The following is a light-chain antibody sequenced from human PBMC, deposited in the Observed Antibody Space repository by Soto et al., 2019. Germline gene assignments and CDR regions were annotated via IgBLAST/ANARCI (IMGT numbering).Light chain of an antibody. Sequence: DIVMTQSPDSLAVSLGERATINCKSSQSVLYSSNNKNYLAWYQQKPGQPPKLLIYWASTRESGAPDRFSGSGSGTDFTLTISSLQAEDVAGYYCQQYYSSPRTFGQGTKVEIK. CDR2: WAS. V-gene: IGKV4-1*01. J-gene: IGKJ1*01. CDR3: QQYYSSPRT. CDR1: QSVLYSSNNKNY.